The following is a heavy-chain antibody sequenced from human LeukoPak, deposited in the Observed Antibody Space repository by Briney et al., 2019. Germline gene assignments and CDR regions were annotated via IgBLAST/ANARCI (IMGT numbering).Heavy chain of an antibody. J-gene: IGHJ6*03. Sequence: SVKVSCKASGGTFSSYAISWVRQAPGQGLEWMGRIIPIFGTANYAQKFQGRVTITADESTSTAYMELSSLRSEDTAVYYCARDQRGIPGEPFYYYYYMDVWGKGTTVTVSS. CDR3: ARDQRGIPGEPFYYYYYMDV. V-gene: IGHV1-69*13. CDR1: GGTFSSYA. D-gene: IGHD7-27*01. CDR2: IIPIFGTA.